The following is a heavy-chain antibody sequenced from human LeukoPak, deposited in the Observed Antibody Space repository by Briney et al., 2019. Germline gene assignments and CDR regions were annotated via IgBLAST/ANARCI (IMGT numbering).Heavy chain of an antibody. CDR3: ARHGEKYQLLPFDP. CDR2: IYYSGST. CDR1: GGSISSSSYY. J-gene: IGHJ5*02. Sequence: MPSETLSLTCTVSGGSISSSSYYWGWIRQPPGKGLEWIGSIYYSGSTYYNPSLKSRVTISVDTSRTQFLQKSSSVTAADTAVYYSARHGEKYQLLPFDPWGQGTLVTVSS. V-gene: IGHV4-39*01. D-gene: IGHD2-2*01.